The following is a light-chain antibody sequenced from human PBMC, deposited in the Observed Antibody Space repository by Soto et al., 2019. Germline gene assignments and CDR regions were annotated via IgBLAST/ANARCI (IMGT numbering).Light chain of an antibody. J-gene: IGKJ4*01. Sequence: EFVLTQSPATLSLSPGERATLSCRASQSVSSYLAWYQQKPGQAPRLLIYGASTRATGVPARFSGRGSGTEFTLTISSLEPEDFAVYYCQQRSNWPLTFGGGTKVDIK. V-gene: IGKV3-11*01. CDR3: QQRSNWPLT. CDR1: QSVSSY. CDR2: GAS.